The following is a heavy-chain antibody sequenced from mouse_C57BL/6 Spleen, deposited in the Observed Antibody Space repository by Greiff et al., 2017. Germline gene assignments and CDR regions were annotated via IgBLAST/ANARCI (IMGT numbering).Heavy chain of an antibody. Sequence: EVQLMESGEGLVKPGGSLKLSCAASGFTFSSYAMSWVRQTPEKRLEWVAYISSGGDYINYADTVKGRCTISRDNARNPLYLQMSSLKSADTAMYYCTRDYGNLDYWGQGTTLTVSS. J-gene: IGHJ2*01. V-gene: IGHV5-9-1*02. D-gene: IGHD2-1*01. CDR3: TRDYGNLDY. CDR2: ISSGGDYI. CDR1: GFTFSSYA.